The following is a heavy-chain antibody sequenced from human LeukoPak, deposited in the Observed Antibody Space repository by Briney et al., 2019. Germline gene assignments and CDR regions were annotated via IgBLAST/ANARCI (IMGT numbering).Heavy chain of an antibody. CDR1: GGSISTSSYY. CDR3: ARQSGDYVWGSYRPADAFDI. V-gene: IGHV4-39*01. J-gene: IGHJ3*02. D-gene: IGHD3-16*02. CDR2: IYYFGTT. Sequence: SETLSLTCTVSGGSISTSSYYWGWVRQPPGKGLEGIGSIYYFGTTYYNPSLKSRITISVDTSKNQFSLKLSSVTAADTAVYYCARQSGDYVWGSYRPADAFDIWGQGTMVTASS.